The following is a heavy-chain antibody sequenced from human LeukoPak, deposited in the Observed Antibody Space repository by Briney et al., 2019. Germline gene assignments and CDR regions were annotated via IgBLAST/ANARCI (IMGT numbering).Heavy chain of an antibody. CDR1: GITFSDHY. CDR3: ARVGAYYYYMDV. J-gene: IGHJ6*03. Sequence: GSLRLSCAASGITFSDHYMSWIRQPPGKGLEWIGYIYYSGSTNYNPSLKSRVTISVDTSKNQFSLKLSSVTAADTAVYYCARVGAYYYYMDVWGKGTTVTISS. D-gene: IGHD3-16*01. V-gene: IGHV4-59*11. CDR2: IYYSGST.